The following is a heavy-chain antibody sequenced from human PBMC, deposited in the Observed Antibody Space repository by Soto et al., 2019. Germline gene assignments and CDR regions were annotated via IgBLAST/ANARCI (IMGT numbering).Heavy chain of an antibody. CDR3: AGQHQWLDS. CDR1: GDSVSSNSAA. D-gene: IGHD6-19*01. J-gene: IGHJ4*02. V-gene: IGHV6-1*01. CDR2: TYYRSKWHN. Sequence: SQTLSLTCAISGDSVSSNSAAWNWIRQSPSRGLEWLGRTYYRSKWHNDFAVSVRSRITIKPDTSKNQFSPQLNSVTPEDTAVYYCAGQHQWLDSWGQGTLVTVSS.